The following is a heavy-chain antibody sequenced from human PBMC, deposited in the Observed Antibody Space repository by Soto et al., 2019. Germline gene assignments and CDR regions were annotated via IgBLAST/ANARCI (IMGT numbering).Heavy chain of an antibody. V-gene: IGHV4-59*08. Sequence: PSETLSLTCTVSGGSISSYYWSWIRQPPGKGLEWIGYIYYSGSTNYNPSLKSRVTISVDTPKNQFSLKLSSVTAADTAVYYCARQLFYSSSWYFNNWFDPWGQGTLVTVSS. J-gene: IGHJ5*02. D-gene: IGHD6-13*01. CDR3: ARQLFYSSSWYFNNWFDP. CDR2: IYYSGST. CDR1: GGSISSYY.